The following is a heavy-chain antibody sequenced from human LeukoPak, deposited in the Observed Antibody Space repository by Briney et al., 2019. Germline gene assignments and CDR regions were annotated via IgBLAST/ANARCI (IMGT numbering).Heavy chain of an antibody. D-gene: IGHD1-26*01. CDR1: GGSISSSSYY. CDR3: ARDGRGSWFDP. CDR2: IYYSGST. V-gene: IGHV4-39*07. Sequence: SETLSLTCTVSGGSISSSSYYWGWIRQPPGKGLEWIGSIYYSGSTYYNPSLKGRVTISVDTSKNQFSLKLSSVTAADTAVYYCARDGRGSWFDPWGQGTLVTVSS. J-gene: IGHJ5*02.